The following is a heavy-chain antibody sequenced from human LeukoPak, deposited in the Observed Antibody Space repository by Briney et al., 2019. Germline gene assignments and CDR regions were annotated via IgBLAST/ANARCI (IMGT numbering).Heavy chain of an antibody. CDR1: GGSISSYY. Sequence: SETLSLTFTVSGGSISSYYWSWVPQPPGKGLEWVGDIYYSGSTNYNPSLKSRVTISVDTSKNQFSLKLSSVTAADTAVYYCAREKRDGYGNDAFDIWGQGTMVTVSS. D-gene: IGHD5-24*01. CDR3: AREKRDGYGNDAFDI. J-gene: IGHJ3*02. CDR2: IYYSGST. V-gene: IGHV4-59*01.